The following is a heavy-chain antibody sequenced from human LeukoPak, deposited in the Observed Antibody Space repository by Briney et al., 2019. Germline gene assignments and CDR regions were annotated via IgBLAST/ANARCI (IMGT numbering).Heavy chain of an antibody. D-gene: IGHD6-13*01. J-gene: IGHJ5*02. Sequence: GGSPRLSCAASGFTFSSYSMNWVRQAPGKGLEWVSSISSSSSYIYYADSVKGRFTISRDNAKNSLYLQMNSLRAEDTAVYYCARDLLSSSSNNWFDPWGQGTLVTVSS. CDR3: ARDLLSSSSNNWFDP. V-gene: IGHV3-21*01. CDR2: ISSSSSYI. CDR1: GFTFSSYS.